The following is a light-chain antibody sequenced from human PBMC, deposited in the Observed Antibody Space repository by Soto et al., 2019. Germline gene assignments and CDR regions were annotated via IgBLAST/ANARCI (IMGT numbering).Light chain of an antibody. CDR2: GAS. CDR1: QSVSSSY. J-gene: IGKJ2*01. V-gene: IGKV3-20*01. Sequence: EIVLTQSPGTLSLSPGERATLSCRASQSVSSSYLAWYQQKPGQAPRLLIYGASSRATGIPDRFSGSGFGTDFTLTISRLELEDFAVYYCQQYGSSPYTFGQGTKVDIK. CDR3: QQYGSSPYT.